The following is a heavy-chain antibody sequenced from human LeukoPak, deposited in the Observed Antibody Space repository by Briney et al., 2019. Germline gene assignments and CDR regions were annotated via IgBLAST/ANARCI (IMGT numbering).Heavy chain of an antibody. CDR1: GFTFSNAW. D-gene: IGHD3-22*01. CDR2: IKSKTDGGTT. CDR3: AAVLANYYYDFDY. V-gene: IGHV3-15*01. J-gene: IGHJ4*02. Sequence: GGSLRLSCAASGFTFSNAWMSWVRQAPGKGLEWVGRIKSKTDGGTTDYAAPVKGRFTISRDDSKNTLYLQMDSLKTEDTAVYYCAAVLANYYYDFDYWGQGTLVTVSS.